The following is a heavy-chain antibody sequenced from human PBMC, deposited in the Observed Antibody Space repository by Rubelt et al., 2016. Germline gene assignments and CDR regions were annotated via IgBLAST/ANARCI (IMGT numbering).Heavy chain of an antibody. Sequence: QVQLVQSGAEVKKPGASVKVSCKASGYTFTSYGISWVRQAPGQGLEWMGWISAYNGNTHYAQKLTGVVTWTPDPSTSTAYMELRSLRSDDTAVYYCARVMITFGGVIEVGWFDPWGQGTLVTVSS. D-gene: IGHD3-16*02. J-gene: IGHJ5*02. CDR1: GYTFTSYG. CDR2: ISAYNGNT. CDR3: ARVMITFGGVIEVGWFDP. V-gene: IGHV1-18*01.